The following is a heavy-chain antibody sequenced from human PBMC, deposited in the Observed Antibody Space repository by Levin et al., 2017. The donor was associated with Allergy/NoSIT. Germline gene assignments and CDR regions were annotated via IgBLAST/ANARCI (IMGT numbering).Heavy chain of an antibody. D-gene: IGHD6-13*01. V-gene: IGHV3-9*01. CDR3: AKDSGSSWSYGRAFDI. CDR1: GFTFDDYA. J-gene: IGHJ3*02. CDR2: ISWNSGSI. Sequence: GGSLRLSCAASGFTFDDYAMHWVRQAPGKGLEWVSGISWNSGSIGYADSVKGRFTISRDNAKNSLYLQMNSLRAEDTALSDCAKDSGSSWSYGRAFDIWGQGTMVTVSS.